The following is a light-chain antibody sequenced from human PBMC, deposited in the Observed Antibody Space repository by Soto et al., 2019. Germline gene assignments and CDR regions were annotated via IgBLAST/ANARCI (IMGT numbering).Light chain of an antibody. J-gene: IGKJ5*01. CDR1: QSVSSNY. CDR3: QYYDKLAKAIT. CDR2: GAS. Sequence: EIVLTQSPGTLSLSPGERATFSCRASQSVSSNYLAWYQQKPGQAPRLLIYGASSRATGIPDRFSGSGSGTDFTLTISRLEPEDFAVYYCQYYDKLAKAITFGQGTRLEIK. V-gene: IGKV3-20*01.